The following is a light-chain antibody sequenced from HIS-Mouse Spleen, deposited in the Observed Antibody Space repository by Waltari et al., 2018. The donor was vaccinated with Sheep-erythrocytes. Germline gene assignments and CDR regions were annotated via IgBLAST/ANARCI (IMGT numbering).Light chain of an antibody. CDR3: MQALQTPWT. Sequence: DIVMTQSPLSLPVTPGEPASISCRSSQSLLHSNGYNYLDRYLQKPGQSPQLLIYLGSNRASGVPDRFSGSGPGTDFTLKISRVEAEDVGVYYCMQALQTPWTFGQGTKVEIK. J-gene: IGKJ1*01. CDR2: LGS. CDR1: QSLLHSNGYNY. V-gene: IGKV2-28*01.